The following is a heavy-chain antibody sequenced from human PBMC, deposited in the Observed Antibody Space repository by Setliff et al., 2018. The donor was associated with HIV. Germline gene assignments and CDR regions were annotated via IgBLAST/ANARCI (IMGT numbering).Heavy chain of an antibody. CDR2: IYYSGST. D-gene: IGHD5-18*01. V-gene: IGHV4-59*01. CDR1: GGSISSYY. CDR3: ARANSIKGYSYGPDAFAI. Sequence: SETLSLTCTVSGGSISSYYWSWIRQPPGKGLDWIGYIYYSGSTNYNPSLKSRVTISVDTSRNQFSLNLSSMTAADTAVYYCARANSIKGYSYGPDAFAIWGQGTLVTVSS. J-gene: IGHJ3*02.